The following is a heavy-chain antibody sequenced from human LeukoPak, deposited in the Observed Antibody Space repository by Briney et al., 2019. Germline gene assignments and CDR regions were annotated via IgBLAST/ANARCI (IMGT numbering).Heavy chain of an antibody. Sequence: PGGSLRLSCAASGFIFSSYGMHWVRQAPGKGLEWVAFIRYDGTNKYYADSVKGRFTISRDNSKNTLYLQMNSLRAEDTAVYYCARAGYSSSWYSVLYYFDYWGQGTLVTVSS. CDR2: IRYDGTNK. V-gene: IGHV3-30*02. J-gene: IGHJ4*02. D-gene: IGHD6-13*01. CDR1: GFIFSSYG. CDR3: ARAGYSSSWYSVLYYFDY.